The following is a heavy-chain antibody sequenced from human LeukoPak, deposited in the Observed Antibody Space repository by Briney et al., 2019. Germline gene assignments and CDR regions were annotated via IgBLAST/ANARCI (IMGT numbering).Heavy chain of an antibody. CDR1: GYTFTCYY. V-gene: IGHV1-2*02. Sequence: GASVKVSCKASGYTFTCYYMHWVRPAPGQGLEWMGWINPNSGGTNYAQKFQGRVTITRDTSISTAYMELSRLRSDDTAVYYCARDRGYCSSTSCYTTFDYWGQGTLVTVSS. D-gene: IGHD2-2*02. J-gene: IGHJ4*02. CDR2: INPNSGGT. CDR3: ARDRGYCSSTSCYTTFDY.